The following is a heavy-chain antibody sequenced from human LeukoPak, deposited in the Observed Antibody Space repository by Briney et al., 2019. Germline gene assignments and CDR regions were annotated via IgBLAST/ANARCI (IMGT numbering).Heavy chain of an antibody. CDR2: ISAYNGNT. J-gene: IGHJ6*03. Sequence: KPGASVKVSCKASGYTFTSYGISWVRQAPGQGLEWMGWISAYNGNTNYAQKLQGRATMTTDTYTSTAYMELRSLRSDDTAVYYCARDKGVSYYYYMDVWGKGTTVTVSS. V-gene: IGHV1-18*01. CDR3: ARDKGVSYYYYMDV. CDR1: GYTFTSYG. D-gene: IGHD3-10*01.